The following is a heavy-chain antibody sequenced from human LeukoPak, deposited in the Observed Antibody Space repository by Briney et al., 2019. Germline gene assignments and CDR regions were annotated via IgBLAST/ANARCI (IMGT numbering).Heavy chain of an antibody. CDR3: AKSYRGYSYGPDLDY. CDR2: ISGSGGST. D-gene: IGHD5-18*01. J-gene: IGHJ4*02. Sequence: GGSLRLSCAASGFTFSSYAMSWVRQAPGKGLEWVSAISGSGGSTYYADSVKGRFTISRDNSKNTLYLQMNSLRAEDTAVYYCAKSYRGYSYGPDLDYWGQGTLVTVSS. V-gene: IGHV3-23*01. CDR1: GFTFSSYA.